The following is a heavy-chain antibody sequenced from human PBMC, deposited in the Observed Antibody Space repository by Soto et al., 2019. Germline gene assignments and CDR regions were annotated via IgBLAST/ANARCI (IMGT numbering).Heavy chain of an antibody. D-gene: IGHD6-6*01. V-gene: IGHV3-9*01. CDR3: AKDMFSSSSAASFDY. CDR1: GFIVDDYA. J-gene: IGHJ4*02. Sequence: EVQLVESGGGLAQPGRSLRLSCAASGFIVDDYAMHWVRQAPGKGLEWVSGISWQSGSIRYADSVKGRFTISRDNAKNSLYLQMNSLRVEDTALYYCAKDMFSSSSAASFDYWGQGILVTVSS. CDR2: ISWQSGSI.